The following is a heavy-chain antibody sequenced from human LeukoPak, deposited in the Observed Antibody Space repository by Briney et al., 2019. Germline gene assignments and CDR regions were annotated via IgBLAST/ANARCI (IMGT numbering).Heavy chain of an antibody. CDR1: GFTFDDYT. J-gene: IGHJ4*02. Sequence: GGSLSLSCAASGFTFDDYTMHWVRQAPGKGLEWVSLISWDGGSTYYADSVKGRFTISRDNSKNSLYLQMNSLRTEDTALYYCAKDIEGSGWPYFDYWGQATLVTVSS. CDR3: AKDIEGSGWPYFDY. CDR2: ISWDGGST. V-gene: IGHV3-43*01. D-gene: IGHD6-19*01.